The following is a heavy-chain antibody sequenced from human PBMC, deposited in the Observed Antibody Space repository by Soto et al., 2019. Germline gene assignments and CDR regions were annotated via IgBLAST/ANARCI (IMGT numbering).Heavy chain of an antibody. V-gene: IGHV3-30-3*01. CDR1: GFTFSSYA. CDR3: ARDISEWELHFDY. CDR2: ISYDGSNK. D-gene: IGHD1-26*01. Sequence: QVQLVESGGGVVQPGRSLRLSCAASGFTFSSYAMHWVCQASGKGLEWVAVISYDGSNKYYADSVKGRFTISRENSKNTLYLQMNSLRAEDTAVYYCARDISEWELHFDYWGQGTLVTVSS. J-gene: IGHJ4*02.